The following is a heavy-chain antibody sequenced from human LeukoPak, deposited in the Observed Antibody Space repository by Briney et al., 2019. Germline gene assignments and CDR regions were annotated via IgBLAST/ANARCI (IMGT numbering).Heavy chain of an antibody. CDR2: IYHSGST. V-gene: IGHV4-59*12. CDR3: ARVLPIVGYFDY. D-gene: IGHD1-26*01. Sequence: SETLSLTCTVSGGSISSYYWSWIRQPPGKGLEWIGYIYHSGSTYYNPSLKSRVTISVDRSKNQFSLKLSSVTAADTAVYYCARVLPIVGYFDYWGQGTLVTVSS. CDR1: GGSISSYY. J-gene: IGHJ4*02.